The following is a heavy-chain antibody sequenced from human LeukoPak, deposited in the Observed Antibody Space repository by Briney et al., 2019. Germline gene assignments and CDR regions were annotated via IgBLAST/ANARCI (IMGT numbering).Heavy chain of an antibody. CDR2: INHSGST. CDR1: GGSFRGYY. CDR3: ARSPRYYFDY. Sequence: PSETLSLTCAVYGGSFRGYYWSWIRQPPGKGLEWIGEINHSGSTNYNPSLKSRVTISVDTSKDQFSLKLSSVTAADTAVYYCARSPRYYFDYRGQGTLVTVSS. J-gene: IGHJ4*02. V-gene: IGHV4-34*01.